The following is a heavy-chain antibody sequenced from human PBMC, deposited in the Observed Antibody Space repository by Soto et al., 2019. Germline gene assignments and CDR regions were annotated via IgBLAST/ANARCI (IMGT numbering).Heavy chain of an antibody. CDR1: GDTFSSNA. CDR2: ISAGGGTT. CDR3: AKDIRSIWPTNWFDP. Sequence: GGSLRLSCAASGDTFSSNAMSWIRQAPGKGLEWVSAISAGGGTTSYSDSVKGRFTISRDNSKNTLYLQMNTLKAEDTAVYYCAKDIRSIWPTNWFDPWGQGTLVTVSS. D-gene: IGHD6-6*01. J-gene: IGHJ5*02. V-gene: IGHV3-23*01.